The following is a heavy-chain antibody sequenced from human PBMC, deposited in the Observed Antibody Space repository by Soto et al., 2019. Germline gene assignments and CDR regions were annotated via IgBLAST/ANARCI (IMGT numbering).Heavy chain of an antibody. D-gene: IGHD3-10*01. CDR3: ARDRGGSAYGYFDY. Sequence: QVQLVESGGGVVQPGRSLRLSCEASGFTFSRYAMHWVRQAPGKGLERVAVISYDGSNKYYADSVKGRFTNSRDNSTNKLSLQMVSLRAEDTAVYYCARDRGGSAYGYFDYWGQGTLVTVSS. CDR2: ISYDGSNK. V-gene: IGHV3-30-3*01. J-gene: IGHJ4*02. CDR1: GFTFSRYA.